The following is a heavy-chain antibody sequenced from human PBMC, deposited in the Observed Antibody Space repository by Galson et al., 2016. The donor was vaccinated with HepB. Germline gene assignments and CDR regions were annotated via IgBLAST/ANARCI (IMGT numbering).Heavy chain of an antibody. CDR1: GFTFTWYW. D-gene: IGHD3-10*01. Sequence: SLRLSCAASGFTFTWYWMSWVRQAPGKGLEWVANIKQDGSEKYYVDSVKGRFTISRDNAKNSLYLQMNSLRVEDTAVYYCAREGAPMDTYYYYYAMDVWGQGTTVTVSS. CDR3: AREGAPMDTYYYYYAMDV. J-gene: IGHJ6*02. V-gene: IGHV3-7*01. CDR2: IKQDGSEK.